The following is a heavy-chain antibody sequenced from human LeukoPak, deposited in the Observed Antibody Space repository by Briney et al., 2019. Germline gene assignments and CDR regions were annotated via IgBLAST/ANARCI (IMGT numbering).Heavy chain of an antibody. Sequence: GGTLRLSCAASGFTFSSYGMSWVRQAPGKGLEWVSVISVSGGSTYYADSVKGRFTISRDNSKNTLYLQMNSLRAEDTAVYYCAKGRGWEASYYYYYMDVWGKGTTVTISS. CDR3: AKGRGWEASYYYYYMDV. CDR1: GFTFSSYG. J-gene: IGHJ6*03. CDR2: ISVSGGST. D-gene: IGHD1-26*01. V-gene: IGHV3-23*01.